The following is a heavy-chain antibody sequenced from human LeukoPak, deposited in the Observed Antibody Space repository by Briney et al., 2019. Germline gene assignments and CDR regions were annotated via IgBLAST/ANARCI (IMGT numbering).Heavy chain of an antibody. V-gene: IGHV4-59*08. CDR3: ARHMFWVAAGAFDY. Sequence: SETLSLTCTVSGGSISSYYWSWIRQPPGKGLEWIGYIYYSGSTNYNPSLKSRVTISVDTSKNQLSLKLSSVTAADTAVYYCARHMFWVAAGAFDYWGQGTLVTVSS. J-gene: IGHJ4*02. CDR1: GGSISSYY. D-gene: IGHD2-15*01. CDR2: IYYSGST.